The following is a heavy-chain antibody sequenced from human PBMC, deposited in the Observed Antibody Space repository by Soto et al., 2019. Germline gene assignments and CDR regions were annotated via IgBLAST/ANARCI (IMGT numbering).Heavy chain of an antibody. CDR1: GYTFTSYA. Sequence: QVQLVQSGAEVKKPGASVKVSCKASGYTFTSYAMYWVRQAPGQRLEWMGWINAGNGNTKYSQQFQGRVTITRDTSASTAYMELSSLRSEDTAVYYCARDRDSGSYPAFDYWGQGTLVTVSS. V-gene: IGHV1-3*01. D-gene: IGHD1-26*01. J-gene: IGHJ4*02. CDR3: ARDRDSGSYPAFDY. CDR2: INAGNGNT.